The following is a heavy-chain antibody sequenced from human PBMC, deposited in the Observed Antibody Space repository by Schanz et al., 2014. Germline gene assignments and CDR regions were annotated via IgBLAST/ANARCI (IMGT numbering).Heavy chain of an antibody. CDR1: GLTVSRDY. CDR2: IYSGGRT. D-gene: IGHD1-1*01. J-gene: IGHJ6*02. Sequence: EVQLVESGGGLIQPGGSLRLSCAASGLTVSRDYMSWVRQAPGKGLEWVSIIYSGGRTSYADSVKGRFTISRDSSMNTLYLQMGSLRDEDTGMYYCARRVPFSVGLDVWGQGATVTVSS. CDR3: ARRVPFSVGLDV. V-gene: IGHV3-53*01.